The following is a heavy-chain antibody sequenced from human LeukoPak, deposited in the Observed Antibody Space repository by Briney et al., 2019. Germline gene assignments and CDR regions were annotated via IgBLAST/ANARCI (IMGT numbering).Heavy chain of an antibody. CDR1: GFIFSDYA. J-gene: IGHJ3*02. D-gene: IGHD1-26*01. CDR3: AKGRGVYSGSWGDAFDI. CDR2: ISGGRGST. Sequence: GGSLRLTCAASGFIFSDYALSWVRQAPGKGLEWVSAISGGRGSTFYAESVKGRFTISRDTSKNMVILQMNSLGAEDTAMYYCAKGRGVYSGSWGDAFDIWGQGTMVTVSS. V-gene: IGHV3-23*01.